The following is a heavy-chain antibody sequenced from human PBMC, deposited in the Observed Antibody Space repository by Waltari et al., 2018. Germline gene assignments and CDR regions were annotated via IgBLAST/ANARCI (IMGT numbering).Heavy chain of an antibody. Sequence: QVQLVQSGAEVKKPGASVKVSCKASGYTFTSYDIHWVRQATGQGLEWMGWMNPNRGNTGYGQKFQGRVTMTRNTSVSTADMELSSVRSEDTAVYYCARGHLVYWGQGTLVTVSS. V-gene: IGHV1-8*01. CDR3: ARGHLVY. CDR2: MNPNRGNT. D-gene: IGHD2-8*02. CDR1: GYTFTSYD. J-gene: IGHJ4*02.